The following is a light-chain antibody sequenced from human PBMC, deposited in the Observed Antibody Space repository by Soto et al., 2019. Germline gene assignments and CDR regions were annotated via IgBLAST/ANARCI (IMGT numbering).Light chain of an antibody. Sequence: EIVLTQSPGTLSLSPGERATLSCRASQSINRNYLAWHQQKPGQGPRLLIYGASTRATGTPERFSASGSGTDFTLTISRLEPEDFAIYYCQQYRNVPRTFGRGTKVEIK. CDR2: GAS. V-gene: IGKV3-20*01. CDR3: QQYRNVPRT. J-gene: IGKJ1*01. CDR1: QSINRNY.